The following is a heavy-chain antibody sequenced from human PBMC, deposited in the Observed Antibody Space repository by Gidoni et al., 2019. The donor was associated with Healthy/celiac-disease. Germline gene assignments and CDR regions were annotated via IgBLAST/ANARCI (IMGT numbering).Heavy chain of an antibody. CDR3: ARNLGVGIVGATRAFDI. J-gene: IGHJ3*02. Sequence: QVQLVQSGAEVKKPGASVKVSCKASGYTFTSYGISWVRQAPGQGLEWMGWISAYNGNTNYAQTLQGRVTMTTDTSTSTAYMELRSLRSDDTAVYYCARNLGVGIVGATRAFDIWGQGTMVTVSS. CDR2: ISAYNGNT. D-gene: IGHD1-26*01. V-gene: IGHV1-18*01. CDR1: GYTFTSYG.